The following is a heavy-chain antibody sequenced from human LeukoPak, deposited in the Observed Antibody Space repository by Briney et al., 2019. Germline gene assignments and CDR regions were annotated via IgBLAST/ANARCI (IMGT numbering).Heavy chain of an antibody. D-gene: IGHD2-2*01. CDR1: GYSISSGYY. Sequence: SETLSLTCAVSGYSISSGYYWGWIRQPPGKGLEWIGSIYHTGSIYYNPSLKSRVTISVDTSKNQFSLRLSSVTAADTAVYYCAGSTSRETFDYWGQGTLVTVSP. CDR2: IYHTGSI. J-gene: IGHJ4*02. CDR3: AGSTSRETFDY. V-gene: IGHV4-38-2*01.